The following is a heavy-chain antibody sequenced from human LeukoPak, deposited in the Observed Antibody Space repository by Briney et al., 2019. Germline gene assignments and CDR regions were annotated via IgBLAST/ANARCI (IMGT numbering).Heavy chain of an antibody. V-gene: IGHV4-38-2*02. CDR3: ARDRSRRSSGWDDAFDI. D-gene: IGHD6-19*01. Sequence: PSETLSLTCTVSGYSISSGYYWGWIRQPPGKGLEWIGSIYHSGSTYYNPSLKSRVTISVDTSKNQFSLKLSSVTAADTAVYYCARDRSRRSSGWDDAFDIWGQGTMVTVSS. J-gene: IGHJ3*02. CDR1: GYSISSGYY. CDR2: IYHSGST.